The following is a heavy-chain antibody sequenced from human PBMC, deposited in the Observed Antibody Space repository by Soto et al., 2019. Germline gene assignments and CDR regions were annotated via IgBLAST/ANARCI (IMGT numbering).Heavy chain of an antibody. V-gene: IGHV3-48*02. CDR1: GFTFSRYS. D-gene: IGHD2-15*01. Sequence: SLRLSCAASGFTFSRYSMNWVRQAPGKGLEWVSYISSSSSTIYYADSVKGRFTISRDSAKNSLYLQMNSLGDEDTAVYYCARDRTAISGVVDAFDIWGQGTMVTVSS. CDR3: ARDRTAISGVVDAFDI. J-gene: IGHJ3*02. CDR2: ISSSSSTI.